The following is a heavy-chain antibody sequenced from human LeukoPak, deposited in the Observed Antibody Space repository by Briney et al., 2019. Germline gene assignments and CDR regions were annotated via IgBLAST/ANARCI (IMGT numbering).Heavy chain of an antibody. V-gene: IGHV1-18*01. CDR2: ISAYNGNT. J-gene: IGHJ4*02. Sequence: ASLKVSCKASGYTFTSYGISWVRQAPGQGLEWMGWISAYNGNTNYAQKLQGRVTMTTDTSTSTAYMELRSLRSDDTAVYYCARDGDYYGLGSSHDYWGQGTLVTVSS. CDR1: GYTFTSYG. D-gene: IGHD3-10*01. CDR3: ARDGDYYGLGSSHDY.